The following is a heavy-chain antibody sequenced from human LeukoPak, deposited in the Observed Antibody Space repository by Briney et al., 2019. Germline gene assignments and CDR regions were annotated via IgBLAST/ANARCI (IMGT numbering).Heavy chain of an antibody. Sequence: ASVKVSCKASGYTFTSYGISWVRQAPGQGLEWMGGFDPEDGETIYAQKFQGRVTMTEDTSTDTAYMELSSLRSEDTAVYYCASYSGGFYYLDYWGQGTLVTVSS. J-gene: IGHJ4*02. V-gene: IGHV1-24*01. D-gene: IGHD2/OR15-2a*01. CDR2: FDPEDGET. CDR1: GYTFTSYG. CDR3: ASYSGGFYYLDY.